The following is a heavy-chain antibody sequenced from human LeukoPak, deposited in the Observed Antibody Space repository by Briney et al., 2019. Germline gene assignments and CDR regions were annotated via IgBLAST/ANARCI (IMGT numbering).Heavy chain of an antibody. V-gene: IGHV1-69*05. Sequence: RASVKVSCKASGGTFSSYAISWVRQAPGQGLEWMGGIIPIFGTANYAQKFQGRVTITTDESTSTAYMELSSLRSDDTAVYYCASGYDSKPYDYWGQGTLVTVSS. J-gene: IGHJ4*02. CDR2: IIPIFGTA. CDR3: ASGYDSKPYDY. CDR1: GGTFSSYA. D-gene: IGHD5-12*01.